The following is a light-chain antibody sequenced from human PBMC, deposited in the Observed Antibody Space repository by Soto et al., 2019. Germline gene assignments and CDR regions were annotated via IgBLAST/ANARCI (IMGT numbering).Light chain of an antibody. CDR2: GAS. J-gene: IGKJ2*01. CDR1: QSVRSNY. CDR3: QQYGGSPPLYS. Sequence: EIVLTQSPGTLSLSPGEEATLSCRASQSVRSNYLAWYQQRPGKAPRLLISGASSRATGIPERFSGSGSGTDFTLTISRLEPEDFAVYYCQQYGGSPPLYSFGQGTKLEIK. V-gene: IGKV3-20*01.